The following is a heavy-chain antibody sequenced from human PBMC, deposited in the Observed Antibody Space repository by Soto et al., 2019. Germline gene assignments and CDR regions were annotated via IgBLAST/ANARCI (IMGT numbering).Heavy chain of an antibody. CDR1: GYTFTSYG. D-gene: IGHD3-3*01. CDR2: ISAYNGNT. V-gene: IGHV1-18*01. Sequence: QVQLVQSGAEVKKPGASVKVSCKASGYTFTSYGISWVRQAPGQGLEWMGWISAYNGNTNYAQKLQGRVTMTTDTTTSTAYMELRSLRSDETAVYYCARDRPTYYDFWSGYYSNWFDPWGQGTLVTVSS. CDR3: ARDRPTYYDFWSGYYSNWFDP. J-gene: IGHJ5*02.